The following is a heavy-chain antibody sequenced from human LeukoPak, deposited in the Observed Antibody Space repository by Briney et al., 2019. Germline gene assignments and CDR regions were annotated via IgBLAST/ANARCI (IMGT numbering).Heavy chain of an antibody. V-gene: IGHV1-2*02. D-gene: IGHD6-13*01. CDR2: INPNSGGT. CDR3: ARARIAAAGTYFDY. Sequence: GASVKVSCKASGYTFTGYYMHWVRQAPGQGLEWMGWINPNSGGTNYAQKFQGRVTMTRDTSISTAYMELSRLRSDDTAVYYCARARIAAAGTYFDYWGQGTLVTVSS. CDR1: GYTFTGYY. J-gene: IGHJ4*02.